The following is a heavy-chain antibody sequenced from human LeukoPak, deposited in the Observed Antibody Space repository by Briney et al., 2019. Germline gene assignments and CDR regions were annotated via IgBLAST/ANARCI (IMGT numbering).Heavy chain of an antibody. Sequence: GGSLRLSCAASRFTFSTYPMHWVRQAPGKGLEWVAVMSYDGSSKYYADSLRGRFTISRDNSKNTLYLQMNSLRADDTAVYYCARGAVDDLWEDPYYYMDVWGKGTTVTVSS. CDR2: MSYDGSSK. J-gene: IGHJ6*03. D-gene: IGHD3-3*01. CDR3: ARGAVDDLWEDPYYYMDV. V-gene: IGHV3-30*01. CDR1: RFTFSTYP.